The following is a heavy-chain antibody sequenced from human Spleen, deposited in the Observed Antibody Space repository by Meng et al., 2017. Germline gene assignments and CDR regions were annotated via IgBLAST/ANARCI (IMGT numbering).Heavy chain of an antibody. Sequence: GESLKISCAASGFTFSSYAMHWVRQAPGKGLEWVAVISYDGSNKYYADSVKGRFTISRDNSKNTLYLQMNSLRAEYTAVYYCAKDRGHSGSYLSPRDAFDIWGQGTTVTVSS. CDR2: ISYDGSNK. CDR3: AKDRGHSGSYLSPRDAFDI. V-gene: IGHV3-30*04. J-gene: IGHJ3*02. D-gene: IGHD1-26*01. CDR1: GFTFSSYA.